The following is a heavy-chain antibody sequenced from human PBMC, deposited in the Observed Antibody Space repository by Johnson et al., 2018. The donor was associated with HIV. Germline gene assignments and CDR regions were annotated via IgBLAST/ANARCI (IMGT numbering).Heavy chain of an antibody. V-gene: IGHV3-15*01. D-gene: IGHD6-13*01. CDR3: TTCSRSGAFDI. Sequence: VQLVESGGGLVKPGGSLRLSCTASGFIFRNAWMSWVRQAPGTGLEWVGRIKSKTDGGTTDYAAPVKGRFTISRDDSKNTLYLQMNSLKTEDTAVYYCTTCSRSGAFDIWGQGTMVTVSS. CDR1: GFIFRNAW. J-gene: IGHJ3*02. CDR2: IKSKTDGGTT.